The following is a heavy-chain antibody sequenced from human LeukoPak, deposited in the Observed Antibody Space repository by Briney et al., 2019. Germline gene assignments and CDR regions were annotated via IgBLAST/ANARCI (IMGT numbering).Heavy chain of an antibody. CDR1: GFTFSNYA. D-gene: IGHD6-13*01. V-gene: IGHV3-30*04. CDR3: ARDHSTGAADYYFDY. J-gene: IGHJ4*02. CDR2: ISYDGNNK. Sequence: PGRSLRLSCAASGFTFSNYAMHWVRQAPGKGLEWVAVISYDGNNKYYADSVKGRFTISRDNSKNTMYLQMNSLRAEDTAVYYCARDHSTGAADYYFDYWGQGTLVTVSS.